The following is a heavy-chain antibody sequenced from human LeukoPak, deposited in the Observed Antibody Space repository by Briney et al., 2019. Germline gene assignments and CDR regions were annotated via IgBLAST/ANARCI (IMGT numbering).Heavy chain of an antibody. CDR1: GGSISSGGYY. CDR3: ARGRDGSGSFDY. D-gene: IGHD3-10*01. Sequence: PSETLSLTCAVSGGSISSGGYYWSWIRQPPGKGLEWIGYIYHSASTYYNPSLKSRLTISVDRSKNQFSLKLNSVTAADTALYYCARGRDGSGSFDYWGQGTSVTVSS. V-gene: IGHV4-30-2*01. CDR2: IYHSAST. J-gene: IGHJ4*02.